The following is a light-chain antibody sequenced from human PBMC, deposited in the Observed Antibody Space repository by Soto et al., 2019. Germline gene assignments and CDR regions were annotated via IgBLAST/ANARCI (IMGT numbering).Light chain of an antibody. V-gene: IGKV2-30*01. CDR2: EVS. CDR1: QSLAYTDGNTY. CDR3: MQGSHWPRT. J-gene: IGKJ1*01. Sequence: DIVMTQSPLSLPVTLGQPASISCRSSQSLAYTDGNTYLNWFQQRPGQSPRRLIYEVSNRDSGVPDRFSGSGSGTDFTLKISRVEAEDVGVYYCMQGSHWPRTFGQGTKVEIK.